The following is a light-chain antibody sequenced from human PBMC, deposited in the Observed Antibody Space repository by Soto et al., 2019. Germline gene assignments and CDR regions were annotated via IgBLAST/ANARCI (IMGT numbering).Light chain of an antibody. CDR3: QQRSNWPPEVT. J-gene: IGKJ3*01. Sequence: EIVLTQSPDTLSLSPGERATLSCRASQSVRSSLAWYQQKPGQAPRLLIYDASNRATGIPARFSGSGSGTDFTLTISRLAPEAFAVYYCQQRSNWPPEVTFGPGTNVDIK. CDR2: DAS. V-gene: IGKV3-11*01. CDR1: QSVRSS.